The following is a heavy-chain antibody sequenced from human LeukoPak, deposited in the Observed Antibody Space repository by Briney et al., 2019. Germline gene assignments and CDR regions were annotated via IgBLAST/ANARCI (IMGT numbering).Heavy chain of an antibody. CDR3: AKDHGDDFWSGYYPLDY. Sequence: GGSLRLSCAASGFTVSKNYMSWVRQAPGKGLECVSLIYSGGATYYADSVKGRFTISRDNSKNTLYLQMNSLRAEDTAVYYCAKDHGDDFWSGYYPLDYWGQGTLVTVSS. D-gene: IGHD3-3*01. CDR2: IYSGGAT. V-gene: IGHV3-53*05. J-gene: IGHJ4*02. CDR1: GFTVSKNY.